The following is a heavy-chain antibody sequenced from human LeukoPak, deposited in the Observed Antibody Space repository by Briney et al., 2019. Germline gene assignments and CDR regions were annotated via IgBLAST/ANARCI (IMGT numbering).Heavy chain of an antibody. D-gene: IGHD6-19*01. CDR2: IYYSGST. Sequence: SETLSLTCTVSGGSISSYYWSWIRQPPGKGLEWIGYIYYSGSTNYNPSLKSRVTISVDTSKNQFSLKLSSVTAADTAVYYCARDLVGWYGGWFDPWGQGTLVTVSS. J-gene: IGHJ5*02. CDR1: GGSISSYY. V-gene: IGHV4-59*01. CDR3: ARDLVGWYGGWFDP.